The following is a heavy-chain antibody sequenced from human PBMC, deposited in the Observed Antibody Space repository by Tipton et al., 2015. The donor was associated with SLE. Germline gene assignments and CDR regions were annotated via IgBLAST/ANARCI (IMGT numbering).Heavy chain of an antibody. CDR3: AKLGLGVVIDY. D-gene: IGHD3-3*01. V-gene: IGHV3-23*03. CDR1: GFTSSSHA. J-gene: IGHJ4*02. Sequence: GSLRLSCAASGFTSSSHAMNWVRQAPGKGLEWVSITYSVVSSRFYAGSVRGRFIISRDNSKNTVYLQMNSLRVEDTAVYYCAKLGLGVVIDYWGQGTLVTVSS. CDR2: TYSVVSSR.